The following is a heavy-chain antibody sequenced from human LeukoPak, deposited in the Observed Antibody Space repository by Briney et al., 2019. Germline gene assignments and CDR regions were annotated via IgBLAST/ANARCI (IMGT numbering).Heavy chain of an antibody. J-gene: IGHJ6*03. Sequence: SETLSLTCTVSGYSISSGYYWGWIRQPPGKGLEWIGSIYHSGSTYYNPSLKSRVTISVDTSKNRFPLKLSSVTAADTAVYYCARDDYYYYYYMDVWGKGTTVTVSS. CDR2: IYHSGST. CDR1: GYSISSGYY. V-gene: IGHV4-38-2*02. CDR3: ARDDYYYYYYMDV.